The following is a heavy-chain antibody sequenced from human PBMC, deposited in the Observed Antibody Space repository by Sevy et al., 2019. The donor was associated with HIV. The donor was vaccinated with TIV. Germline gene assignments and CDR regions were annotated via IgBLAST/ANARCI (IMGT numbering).Heavy chain of an antibody. Sequence: GGSPRLSCAASGFTFDDYAMHWVRQAPGKGLEWVSGISWNSASIDYADSVKGRFPISRDNPKNSLYLQMKSLRGDDTGFNYCARDRDDGYSTNGVCFIFDCWGQGTLV. CDR2: ISWNSASI. CDR3: ARDRDDGYSTNGVCFIFDC. CDR1: GFTFDDYA. J-gene: IGHJ4*01. V-gene: IGHV3-9*01. D-gene: IGHD2-8*01.